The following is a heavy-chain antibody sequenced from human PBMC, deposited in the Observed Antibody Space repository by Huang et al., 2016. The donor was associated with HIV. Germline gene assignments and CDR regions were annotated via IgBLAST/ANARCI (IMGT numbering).Heavy chain of an antibody. Sequence: QLQLQESGPGLVKPSETMSLTCTVSGGSISSSSYYWGWIRQPPGKGLEWIGSIYYSGSTYYTPPLKSRVTISVDTSKNQFSLKLSSVTAADTAVYYCARHRRGYSYGYFDYWGQGTLVTVSS. CDR3: ARHRRGYSYGYFDY. J-gene: IGHJ4*02. V-gene: IGHV4-39*01. CDR2: IYYSGST. CDR1: GGSISSSSYY. D-gene: IGHD5-18*01.